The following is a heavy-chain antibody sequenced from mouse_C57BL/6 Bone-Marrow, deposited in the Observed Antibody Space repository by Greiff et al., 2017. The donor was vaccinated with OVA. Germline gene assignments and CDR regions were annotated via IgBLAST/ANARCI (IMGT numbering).Heavy chain of an antibody. V-gene: IGHV5-15*01. CDR3: ARQGGEDGYYEAMDY. CDR1: GFTFSDYG. J-gene: IGHJ4*01. Sequence: EVKLMESGGGLVQPGGSLKLSCAASGFTFSDYGMAWVRQAPRKGPEWVAFISNLAYSIYYADTVTGRFTISRENAKNTLYLEMSSLRSEDTAMYYCARQGGEDGYYEAMDYWGQGTSVTVSS. CDR2: ISNLAYSI. D-gene: IGHD2-3*01.